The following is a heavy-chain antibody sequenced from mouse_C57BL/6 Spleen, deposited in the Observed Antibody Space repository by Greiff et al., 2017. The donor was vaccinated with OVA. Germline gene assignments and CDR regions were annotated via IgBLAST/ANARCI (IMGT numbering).Heavy chain of an antibody. V-gene: IGHV14-1*01. J-gene: IGHJ3*01. CDR1: GFNIKDYY. CDR2: IDPEDGDT. D-gene: IGHD1-1*01. CDR3: TTSDGSSSAWFAY. Sequence: VQLQKAGAESVRAGASVKLSCTASGFNIKDYYMHWVKQRPEQGLEWIGRIDPEDGDTEYAPKFQGKATMTADTSSNTAYLQLSSLTSEDTAVYYCTTSDGSSSAWFAYWGQGTLVTVSA.